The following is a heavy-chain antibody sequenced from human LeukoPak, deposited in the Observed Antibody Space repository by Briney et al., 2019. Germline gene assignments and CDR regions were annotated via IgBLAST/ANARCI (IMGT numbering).Heavy chain of an antibody. CDR2: MNPNSGNT. D-gene: IGHD2-15*01. Sequence: ASVKVSCKASRYTFTSYDINWVRQATGQGLEWVGWMNPNSGNTGYAQKFQGRVTMTRNTSISTAYMELSSLRSEDTAVYYCARAPGYCSGGSCYSLLDYWGQGTLVTVSS. CDR3: ARAPGYCSGGSCYSLLDY. V-gene: IGHV1-8*01. CDR1: RYTFTSYD. J-gene: IGHJ4*02.